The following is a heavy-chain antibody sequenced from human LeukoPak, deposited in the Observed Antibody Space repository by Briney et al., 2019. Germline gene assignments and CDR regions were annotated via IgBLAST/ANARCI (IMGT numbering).Heavy chain of an antibody. CDR3: AREFETPSMTMVRGVTSPFFDY. V-gene: IGHV3-21*01. Sequence: GGSLRLSCAASGFTFINYGMNWVRQAPGKGLEWVSSISSGGSYIYYAASVKGRITISRDNDKSSLFLRMNSLRVDDTAVYYCAREFETPSMTMVRGVTSPFFDYWGQGTLVTVSS. D-gene: IGHD3-10*01. J-gene: IGHJ4*02. CDR1: GFTFINYG. CDR2: ISSGGSYI.